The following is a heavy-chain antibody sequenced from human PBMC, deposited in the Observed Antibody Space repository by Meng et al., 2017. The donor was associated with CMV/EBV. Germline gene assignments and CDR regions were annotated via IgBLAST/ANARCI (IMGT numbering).Heavy chain of an antibody. CDR3: ARGGIAAAGLH. Sequence: LQLEESGPGLVKPSETLSPTCTVSGGSISSSSYYWGWIRQPPGKGLEWIGSIYYSGSTYYNPSLKSRVTISVDTSKNQFSLKLSSVTAADTAVYYCARGGIAAAGLHWGQGTLVTVSS. CDR2: IYYSGST. J-gene: IGHJ4*02. V-gene: IGHV4-39*07. CDR1: GGSISSSSYY. D-gene: IGHD6-13*01.